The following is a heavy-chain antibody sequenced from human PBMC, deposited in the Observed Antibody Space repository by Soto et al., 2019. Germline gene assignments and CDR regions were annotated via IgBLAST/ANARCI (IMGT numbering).Heavy chain of an antibody. CDR3: ARSRGETTSLFDY. CDR1: GYIFIHCF. Sequence: QVQLVQSGAEMKQPGASVKLSCQASGYIFIHCFMHWVRQAPGQGLEWMGGSNPSSGTTTYAQKFQRRVTVSRDTSTSTVYMELSSLGSGDTAMYYCARSRGETTSLFDYWGQGSLVTVSA. D-gene: IGHD3-10*01. CDR2: SNPSSGTT. V-gene: IGHV1-46*01. J-gene: IGHJ4*02.